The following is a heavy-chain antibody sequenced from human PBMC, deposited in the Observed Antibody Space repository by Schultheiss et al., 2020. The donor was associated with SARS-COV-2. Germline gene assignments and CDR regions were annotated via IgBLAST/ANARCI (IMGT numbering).Heavy chain of an antibody. CDR1: GGSFSGYY. J-gene: IGHJ5*02. D-gene: IGHD3-10*01. Sequence: SQTLSLTCAVYGGSFSGYYWSWIRQPPGKGLEWIGEINHSGSTNYNPSLKSRVTISVDTSKNQFSLKLSSVTAADTAVYYGARAGYYYGSGSLSWFDPWGQGTLVTVSS. CDR2: INHSGST. V-gene: IGHV4-34*01. CDR3: ARAGYYYGSGSLSWFDP.